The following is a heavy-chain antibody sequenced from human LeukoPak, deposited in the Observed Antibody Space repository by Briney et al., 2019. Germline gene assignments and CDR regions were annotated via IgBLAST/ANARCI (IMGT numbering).Heavy chain of an antibody. V-gene: IGHV4-31*03. Sequence: PSETLSLTCTVSGGSISSSSYYWGWIHQPPGKGLEWIGYIYYSGSTYYNPSLKSRVTISVDTSKNQFSLKLSSVTAADTAVYYCARVSMIVVVTVDYWGQGTLVTVSS. J-gene: IGHJ4*02. CDR3: ARVSMIVVVTVDY. CDR2: IYYSGST. D-gene: IGHD3-22*01. CDR1: GGSISSSSYY.